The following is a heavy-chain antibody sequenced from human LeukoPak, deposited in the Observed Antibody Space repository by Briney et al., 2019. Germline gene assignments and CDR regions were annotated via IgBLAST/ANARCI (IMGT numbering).Heavy chain of an antibody. D-gene: IGHD3-3*01. CDR1: GFTFSSYG. Sequence: GGSLRLSCAASGFTFSSYGMHWVRQAPGKGPEWVAAISFDGRNTYYADSVKGRFTISRDNSQNTLYLQMNSLTDEDTAVYYSAKADNFDFWRGYYYSFGMDVWGQGTTVTVSS. CDR2: ISFDGRNT. J-gene: IGHJ6*02. V-gene: IGHV3-30*18. CDR3: AKADNFDFWRGYYYSFGMDV.